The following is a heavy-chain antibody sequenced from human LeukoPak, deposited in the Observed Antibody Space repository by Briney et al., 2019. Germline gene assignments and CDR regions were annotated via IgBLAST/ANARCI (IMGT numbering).Heavy chain of an antibody. J-gene: IGHJ1*01. Sequence: SETLSLTCTVSGGSISSYYWSWIRQPPGKGLEWIGYIYYSGSTNYNPSLKSRVTISVDTSKNQFSLKLSSVTAADTAVYYCARDTYYYDSSGYYCEYFQHWGQGTLVTVSS. CDR2: IYYSGST. D-gene: IGHD3-22*01. V-gene: IGHV4-59*01. CDR1: GGSISSYY. CDR3: ARDTYYYDSSGYYCEYFQH.